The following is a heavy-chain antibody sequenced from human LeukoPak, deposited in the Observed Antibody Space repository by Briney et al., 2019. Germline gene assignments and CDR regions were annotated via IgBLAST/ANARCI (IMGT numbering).Heavy chain of an antibody. D-gene: IGHD3-9*01. V-gene: IGHV3-20*04. Sequence: GGSLRLSCAASGFTFGDYGMSWVRRAPGKGLEWVSGINWNGGSTGYADSVKGRFTISRDNAKNSLYLQMNSLRAEDTALYYCARARSTGYYVADYWGQGTLVTVSS. J-gene: IGHJ4*02. CDR1: GFTFGDYG. CDR2: INWNGGST. CDR3: ARARSTGYYVADY.